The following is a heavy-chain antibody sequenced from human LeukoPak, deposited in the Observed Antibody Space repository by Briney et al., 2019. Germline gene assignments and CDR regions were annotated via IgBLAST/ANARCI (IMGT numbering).Heavy chain of an antibody. D-gene: IGHD4-11*01. CDR3: ARHGATVTTPFDY. Sequence: PSETLSLTCAVYGGSFSGYYWSWIRQPPGKGLEWIGEINHSGSTNYNPSLKSRVTMSIDTSRNQFSLKLNSVTAADTAVYYCARHGATVTTPFDYWGQGTLVTVSS. V-gene: IGHV4-34*01. CDR2: INHSGST. J-gene: IGHJ4*02. CDR1: GGSFSGYY.